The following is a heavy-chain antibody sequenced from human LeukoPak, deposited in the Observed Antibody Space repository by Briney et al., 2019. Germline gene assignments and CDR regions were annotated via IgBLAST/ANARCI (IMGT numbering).Heavy chain of an antibody. V-gene: IGHV4-61*02. Sequence: KTSETLSLTCTVSGGSISSGSYYWSWIRQPAGKGLEWIGRIYTSGSTNYNPSLKSRVTISVDTSKNQFSLKLSSVTAADTAVYYCARDSIAVAGHVYYYYYMDVWGKGTTVTISS. CDR2: IYTSGST. CDR3: ARDSIAVAGHVYYYYYMDV. CDR1: GGSISSGSYY. D-gene: IGHD6-19*01. J-gene: IGHJ6*03.